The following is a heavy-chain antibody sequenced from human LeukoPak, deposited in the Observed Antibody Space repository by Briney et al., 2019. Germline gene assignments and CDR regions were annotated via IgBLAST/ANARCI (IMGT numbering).Heavy chain of an antibody. CDR3: ARDQGIAVAGMFDL. D-gene: IGHD6-19*01. CDR2: INHSGST. J-gene: IGHJ2*01. V-gene: IGHV4-34*01. CDR1: GGSFSGYY. Sequence: PSETLSLTCAVYGGSFSGYYWSWIRQPPGKGLEWIGEINHSGSTNYNPSLKSRVTISVDTSKNQFSLKLSSVTAADTAVYYCARDQGIAVAGMFDLWGRGTLVTVSS.